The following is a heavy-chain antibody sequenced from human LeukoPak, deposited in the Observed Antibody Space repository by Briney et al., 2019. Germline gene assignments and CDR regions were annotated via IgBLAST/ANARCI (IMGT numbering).Heavy chain of an antibody. CDR1: GDSISSSVYY. D-gene: IGHD6-13*01. V-gene: IGHV4-39*07. CDR3: ARDILATSIAAPYY. Sequence: SETLSLTCTVSGDSISSSVYYWGWIRQSPGKGLEWIGSIHDSGTTSYNPSLKSRITMSVDMSKNQFSLKLTSVTAADTALYYCARDILATSIAAPYYWGQGTLVTVSS. CDR2: IHDSGTT. J-gene: IGHJ4*02.